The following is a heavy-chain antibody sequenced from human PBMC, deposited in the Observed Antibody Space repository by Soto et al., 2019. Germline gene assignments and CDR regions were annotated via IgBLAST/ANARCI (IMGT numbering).Heavy chain of an antibody. D-gene: IGHD5-18*01. J-gene: IGHJ4*02. CDR3: ARWRWDSYGPLD. CDR2: ISSSSSYI. V-gene: IGHV3-21*01. Sequence: EVQLVESGGGLVKPGESLRLSCAASGFTFSDYNLNWVRQAPGKGLEWVSSISSSSSYIKYADSVKGRFTVSRDNAKNSLYLQINSLRPEDTAVYYCARWRWDSYGPLDWGQGTLVTVSS. CDR1: GFTFSDYN.